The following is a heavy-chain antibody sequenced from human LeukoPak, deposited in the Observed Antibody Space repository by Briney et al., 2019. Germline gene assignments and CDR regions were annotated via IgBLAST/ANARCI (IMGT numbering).Heavy chain of an antibody. D-gene: IGHD4-11*01. V-gene: IGHV3-30*03. CDR2: ISSDGSAK. CDR1: GFTFSTYG. Sequence: GGSLRLSCAASGFTFSTYGTHWVRQAPGKGLEWVAVISSDGSAKYYTDSVKGRFTIARDNAKNTLYLQMNSLRAEDTAVYYCARGENSKTYPVSGYWGQGTLVTVSS. CDR3: ARGENSKTYPVSGY. J-gene: IGHJ4*02.